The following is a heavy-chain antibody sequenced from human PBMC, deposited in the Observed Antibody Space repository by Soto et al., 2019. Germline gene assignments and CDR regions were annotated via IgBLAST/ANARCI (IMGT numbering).Heavy chain of an antibody. D-gene: IGHD3-22*01. CDR1: GFTFSSYW. J-gene: IGHJ4*02. V-gene: IGHV3-7*01. CDR3: ARVSIGVVVITLLCDS. CDR2: IKQDGSDK. Sequence: EVQLVESGGGLVQPGGSLRLSCAASGFTFSSYWMTWVRQAPGKGLEWVANIKQDGSDKYYVDSVKGRFTISRDNPESTLYLHMNRLRDEDTGVYYCARVSIGVVVITLLCDSRRQGTPVTVSS.